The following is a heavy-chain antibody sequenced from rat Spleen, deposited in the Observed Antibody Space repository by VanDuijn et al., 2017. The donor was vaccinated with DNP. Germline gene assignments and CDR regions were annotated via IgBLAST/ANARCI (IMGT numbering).Heavy chain of an antibody. V-gene: IGHV3-3*01. J-gene: IGHJ2*01. Sequence: EVQIQESGPGLVKPSQSLSLTCSVTGYSITSTYRWNWIRKFPGNKLEWMGFISSAGSTNYNPSLKSRISITRDTSKNQFFLQVNSVTTEDTATYYCARLHYGLDYWGQGVMVTVSS. D-gene: IGHD1-11*01. CDR1: GYSITSTYR. CDR2: ISSAGST. CDR3: ARLHYGLDY.